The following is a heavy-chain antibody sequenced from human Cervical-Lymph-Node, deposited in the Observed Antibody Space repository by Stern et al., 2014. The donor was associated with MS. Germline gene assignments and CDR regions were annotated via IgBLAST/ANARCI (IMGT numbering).Heavy chain of an antibody. J-gene: IGHJ4*02. V-gene: IGHV3-9*01. CDR3: ARAPPALSGQYYGGFDF. CDR2: ISDTSGAI. D-gene: IGHD3-10*01. Sequence: DVQLVESGGALVQPGRPLRLSCAGSGFNFGDYAMHWVRRAPGKGLEWVSSISDTSGAIGYAPSVKGRFTISRDNAASSLYLDMKSLRADDTAFYYCARAPPALSGQYYGGFDFWGQGTLVTVSS. CDR1: GFNFGDYA.